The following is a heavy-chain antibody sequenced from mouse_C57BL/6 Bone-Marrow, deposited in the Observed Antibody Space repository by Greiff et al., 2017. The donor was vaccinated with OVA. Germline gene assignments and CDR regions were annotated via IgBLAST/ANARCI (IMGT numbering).Heavy chain of an antibody. V-gene: IGHV1-15*01. CDR1: GYTFTDYE. Sequence: VKLMESGAELVRPGASVTLSCKASGYTFTDYEMHWVKQTPVPGLEWIGAIDPETGGTAYNQKFKGKAILTADKSSSTAYMELRSLTSEDSAVYYCTSPDDWGQGTSVTVSS. J-gene: IGHJ4*01. CDR3: TSPDD. CDR2: IDPETGGT.